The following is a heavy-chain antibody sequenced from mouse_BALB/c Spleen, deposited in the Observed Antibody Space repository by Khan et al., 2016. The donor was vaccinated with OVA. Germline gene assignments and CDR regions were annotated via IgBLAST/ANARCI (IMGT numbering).Heavy chain of an antibody. D-gene: IGHD1-3*01. J-gene: IGHJ3*01. CDR2: ISTHYGDA. CDR1: GYTFTDYA. Sequence: QVQLKESGAELVRPGVSVKISCKGSGYTFTDYAMHWVKQSHAKSLEWIGVISTHYGDASYNQKFKGKATMTVDKSSSTAYMELARLTSDDSAIYYCAGGSGEYRFAYWGQGTLVTVSA. V-gene: IGHV1S137*01. CDR3: AGGSGEYRFAY.